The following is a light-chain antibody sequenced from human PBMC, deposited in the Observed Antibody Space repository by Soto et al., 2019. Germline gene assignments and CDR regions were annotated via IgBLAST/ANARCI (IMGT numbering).Light chain of an antibody. J-gene: IGKJ5*01. CDR3: EQVRSFPIT. Sequence: DIQMTQSPSSVSASVGDRVTITCRASQNIDNWLAWYQQQPGKAPKLLMYDASNLRSGVPSRFSGSGSGTDFTLTISSLQPEDFATYYCEQVRSFPITYGQGTRLAIK. CDR1: QNIDNW. CDR2: DAS. V-gene: IGKV1-12*01.